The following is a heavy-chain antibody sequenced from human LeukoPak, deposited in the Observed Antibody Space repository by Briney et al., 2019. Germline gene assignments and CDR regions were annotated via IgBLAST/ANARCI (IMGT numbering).Heavy chain of an antibody. J-gene: IGHJ6*03. CDR1: GYSFTSYW. CDR3: ARLYSRGHLYYSMDV. D-gene: IGHD1-26*01. V-gene: IGHV5-51*01. Sequence: GESLKISCMGSGYSFTSYWIGWGRQMPGKGVGWMGIIYPGDSATRYSPSSQGQCTMSPHKSIPTAYPQGSSLKASPTATLYRARLYSRGHLYYSMDVWGKGTTVTVSS. CDR2: IYPGDSAT.